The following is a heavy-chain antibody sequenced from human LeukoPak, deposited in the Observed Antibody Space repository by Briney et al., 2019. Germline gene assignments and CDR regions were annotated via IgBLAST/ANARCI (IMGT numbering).Heavy chain of an antibody. CDR1: GYTFTNYY. V-gene: IGHV1-46*01. Sequence: ASVKVSCKASGYTFTNYYIHWVRQAPGQGLECMRIIDPSGGSTSYAQKFQGRVTMTRDMSTSTVYMELSNLRSEDTAVYYCARGGVGATTYVWFDPWGQGTLVTVSS. CDR2: IDPSGGST. CDR3: ARGGVGATTYVWFDP. D-gene: IGHD1-26*01. J-gene: IGHJ5*02.